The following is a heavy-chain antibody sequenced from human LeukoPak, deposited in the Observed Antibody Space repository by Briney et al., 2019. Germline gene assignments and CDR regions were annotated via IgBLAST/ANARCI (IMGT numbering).Heavy chain of an antibody. CDR1: GGSISSSSYF. V-gene: IGHV4-39*02. D-gene: IGHD6-19*01. CDR2: VHHSGST. CDR3: ARDSSGWYLGAFYYYMDV. Sequence: SETLSLTCSVSGGSISSSSYFWGRIRQPPGKGLEWIASVHHSGSTYYNPSLKSRLTISVDTSKNQFSLKMSSVTAADTAVYFCARDSSGWYLGAFYYYMDVWGKGTTVTISS. J-gene: IGHJ6*03.